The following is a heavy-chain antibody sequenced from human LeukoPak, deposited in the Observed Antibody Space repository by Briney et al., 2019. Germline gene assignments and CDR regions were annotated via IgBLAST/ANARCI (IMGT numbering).Heavy chain of an antibody. Sequence: PGGSLRLSCAASGFTFSSYAMSWVRRAPGKGLEWVSAISGSGGSAYYADSVKGRFTISRDNSKNTLYLQMNSLRAEDTAVYYCAKTYLVVPAAIHFDYWGQGTLVTVSS. CDR3: AKTYLVVPAAIHFDY. CDR2: ISGSGGSA. V-gene: IGHV3-23*01. D-gene: IGHD2-2*02. CDR1: GFTFSSYA. J-gene: IGHJ4*02.